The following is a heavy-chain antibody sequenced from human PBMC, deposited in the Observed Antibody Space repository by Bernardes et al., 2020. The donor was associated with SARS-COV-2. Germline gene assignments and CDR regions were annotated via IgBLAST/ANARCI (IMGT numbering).Heavy chain of an antibody. CDR2: ISGSGGST. J-gene: IGHJ3*02. CDR1: GFTFSSYA. Sequence: GGSLRLSCAASGFTFSSYAMSWVRQAPGKGLEWVSAISGSGGSTYYADSVKGRFTISRDNSKNTLYLQMNSLRAEDTAVYYCAGRYNWNYWVTLGAFDIWGQGTMVTVSS. D-gene: IGHD1-7*01. CDR3: AGRYNWNYWVTLGAFDI. V-gene: IGHV3-23*01.